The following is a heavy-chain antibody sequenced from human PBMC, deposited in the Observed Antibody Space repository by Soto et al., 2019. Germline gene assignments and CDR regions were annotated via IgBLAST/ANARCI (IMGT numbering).Heavy chain of an antibody. CDR1: GYTFSGYD. J-gene: IGHJ6*02. D-gene: IGHD3-3*01. CDR3: ARATELRYVEWSVYRGGNYAMDV. CDR2: VSPDSGST. V-gene: IGHV1-8*01. Sequence: QVQLVQSGAEVKKPGASVRVSCKASGYTFSGYDINWVRQATGQGLEWMGWVSPDSGSTGYAGIFQGRVTITWDRSPPTAYIDLSSLTFEDSAVYYCARATELRYVEWSVYRGGNYAMDVWGQGTTVTVSS.